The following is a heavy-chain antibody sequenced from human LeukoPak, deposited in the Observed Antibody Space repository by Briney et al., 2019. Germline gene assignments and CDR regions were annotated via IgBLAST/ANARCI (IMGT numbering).Heavy chain of an antibody. CDR2: IYTSGST. D-gene: IGHD4-23*01. CDR1: GGSISSYY. J-gene: IGHJ4*02. CDR3: ARHGTHGGNSGGYFDY. Sequence: PSETLSLTCPASGGSISSYYWSWIRQPPGKGLEWIGYIYTSGSTNYNPSLKSRVTISVDTSKNQFSLKLSSVTAADTAVYYCARHGTHGGNSGGYFDYWGQGTLVTVSS. V-gene: IGHV4-4*09.